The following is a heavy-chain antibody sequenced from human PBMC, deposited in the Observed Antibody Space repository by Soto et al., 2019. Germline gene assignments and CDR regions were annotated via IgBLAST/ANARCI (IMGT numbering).Heavy chain of an antibody. Sequence: DVQLVESGGGLVQPGRSLRLSCAASGFTFNDFAMHWVRQAPGKGLELVASIDWNGANIAYAVSVEGRFTISRDNVKNSLFLQMNSLRAEDTAFYFCARDSGIVAAGRFSFDRRCQGTLVTVSS. V-gene: IGHV3-9*01. CDR2: IDWNGANI. D-gene: IGHD6-13*01. CDR3: ARDSGIVAAGRFSFDR. CDR1: GFTFNDFA. J-gene: IGHJ5*02.